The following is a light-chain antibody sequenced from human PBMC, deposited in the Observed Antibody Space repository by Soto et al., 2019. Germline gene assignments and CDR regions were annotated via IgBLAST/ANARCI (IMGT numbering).Light chain of an antibody. CDR2: EVS. J-gene: IGLJ2*01. Sequence: QSALTQPASVSGSPGQSITISFIGTGSDVGVYNYVSWYQQHPGKAPKLMIYEVSNRPSGVSNRFSGSKSDTTASLTISGLQAEDEADYYCSTYTTSYTVVFGGGTKVTVL. CDR1: GSDVGVYNY. CDR3: STYTTSYTVV. V-gene: IGLV2-14*01.